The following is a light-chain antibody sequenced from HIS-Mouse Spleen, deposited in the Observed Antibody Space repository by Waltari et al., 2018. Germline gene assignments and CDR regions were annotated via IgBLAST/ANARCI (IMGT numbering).Light chain of an antibody. V-gene: IGLV2-23*01. CDR3: CSYAGSSTFVV. CDR1: SSHVGSYNR. CDR2: EGS. Sequence: QSALTQPASVSGSPGQSITISCTGTSSHVGSYNRVSLYQQHPGKAPKLMLYEGSKRPSGVSNRFSGSKSGNTASLTISGLQAEDEADYYCCSYAGSSTFVVFGGGTKLTVL. J-gene: IGLJ2*01.